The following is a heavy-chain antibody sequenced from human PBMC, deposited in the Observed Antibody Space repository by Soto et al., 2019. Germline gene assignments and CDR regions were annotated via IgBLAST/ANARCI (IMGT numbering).Heavy chain of an antibody. J-gene: IGHJ4*02. V-gene: IGHV1-46*01. CDR1: GYTFTSFS. D-gene: IGHD2-2*02. CDR3: ARGNPYTIRCSYFDF. Sequence: QVQMVQSGAEMKKPGASVKISCKASGYTFTSFSVHWVRQAPGQGLEWMGLINPTGGTTNFAHNFRGTVSKTSQTSTCTVYMQLSSLTFDHTAIYYCARGNPYTIRCSYFDFCGEGIMETVAS. CDR2: INPTGGTT.